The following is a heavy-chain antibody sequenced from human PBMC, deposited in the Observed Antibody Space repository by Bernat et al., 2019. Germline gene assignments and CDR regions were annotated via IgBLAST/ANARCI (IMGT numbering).Heavy chain of an antibody. CDR2: ISYDGSNK. Sequence: QVQLVESGGGVVQPGRSLRLSCAASGFTFSSYGMHWVRQAPGKGLEWVAVISYDGSNKYYADSVKGRFTISRDNSKNTLYLQMNSLRAEDTAVYYCVKDAVAGLDYWGQGTLVTVSS. D-gene: IGHD6-19*01. CDR3: VKDAVAGLDY. V-gene: IGHV3-30*18. CDR1: GFTFSSYG. J-gene: IGHJ4*02.